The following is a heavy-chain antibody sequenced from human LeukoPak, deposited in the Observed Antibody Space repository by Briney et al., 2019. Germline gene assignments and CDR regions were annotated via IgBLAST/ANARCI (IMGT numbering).Heavy chain of an antibody. CDR1: GGSISSGGYY. Sequence: SETLSPTCTVSGGSISSGGYYWSWIRQHPGKGLEWIGYIYYSGSTYYNPSLKSRVTISVDTSKNQFSLKLSSVTAADTAVYYCARAPPYTMIVVALDAFDIWGQGTMVTVSS. V-gene: IGHV4-31*03. D-gene: IGHD3-22*01. CDR2: IYYSGST. J-gene: IGHJ3*02. CDR3: ARAPPYTMIVVALDAFDI.